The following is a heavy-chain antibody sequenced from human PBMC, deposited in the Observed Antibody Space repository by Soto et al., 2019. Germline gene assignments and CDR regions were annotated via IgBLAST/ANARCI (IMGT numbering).Heavy chain of an antibody. Sequence: PGGSLRLSCAASGFTFSSYWIHWVRQAPGKGLVWVSRINSDGSSTSYADSVKGRFTISRDNAKNTLYLQMNSLRAEDTAVYYCARDHAPTPDYYDSGVAFDIWGQGTMVTVS. D-gene: IGHD3-22*01. CDR2: INSDGSST. V-gene: IGHV3-74*01. CDR1: GFTFSSYW. J-gene: IGHJ3*02. CDR3: ARDHAPTPDYYDSGVAFDI.